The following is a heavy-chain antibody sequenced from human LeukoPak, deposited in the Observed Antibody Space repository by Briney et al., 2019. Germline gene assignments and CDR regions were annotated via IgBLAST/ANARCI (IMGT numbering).Heavy chain of an antibody. CDR1: GFTFSSYA. CDR3: AKDRWARSGDLFDY. D-gene: IGHD1-26*01. Sequence: GGSLRLSCAASGFTFSSYAMSWVRQAPGKGLEWVSAISGSGSTYYADSVKGRFTISRDNSKNTLYLQMNSLRAEDTAVYYCAKDRWARSGDLFDYWGQGTLVTVSS. CDR2: ISGSGST. V-gene: IGHV3-23*01. J-gene: IGHJ4*02.